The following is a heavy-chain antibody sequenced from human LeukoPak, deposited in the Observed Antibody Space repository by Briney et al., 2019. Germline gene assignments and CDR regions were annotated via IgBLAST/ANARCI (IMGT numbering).Heavy chain of an antibody. J-gene: IGHJ5*02. V-gene: IGHV3-7*04. CDR2: IKQDGSEK. CDR3: ARGFRGANWFDP. CDR1: GFTFSSYW. D-gene: IGHD3-10*01. Sequence: GGSLRLSCAASGFTFSSYWMTCVRQAPGRGLEWVANIKQDGSEKYYLDSVKGRFTISRDNANNSLYLQKNSLRGEDTAVYYCARGFRGANWFDPWGQGTLVTVSS.